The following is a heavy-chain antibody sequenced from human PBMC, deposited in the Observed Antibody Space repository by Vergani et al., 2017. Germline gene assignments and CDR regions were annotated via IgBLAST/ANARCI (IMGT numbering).Heavy chain of an antibody. CDR3: ASSPYYYDSSGLFDY. D-gene: IGHD3-22*01. Sequence: QVRLQESGPGLVKPSETLSLTCSVSGGSMSGYYWSWIRQPAGKGLEWIGRIYTSGSTNYNPSLKSRVTISVDTSKNQFSLKLSSVTAADTAVYYCASSPYYYDSSGLFDYWGQGTLVTVSS. V-gene: IGHV4-4*07. CDR2: IYTSGST. CDR1: GGSMSGYY. J-gene: IGHJ4*02.